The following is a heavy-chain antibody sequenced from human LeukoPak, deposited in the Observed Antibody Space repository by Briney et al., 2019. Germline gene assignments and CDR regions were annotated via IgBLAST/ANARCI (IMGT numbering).Heavy chain of an antibody. CDR3: ARDPSYYGSGSYSLRDAFDI. CDR1: GFIYSDWW. Sequence: PGGSLRLSCVASGFIYSDWWMNWVRQAPGKGLEWVANINTDGTGKYYVDSVKGRFTVSRDNTKNSLYLEMASLKAEDTAVYYCARDPSYYGSGSYSLRDAFDIWGQGTMVTVSS. J-gene: IGHJ3*02. V-gene: IGHV3-7*01. D-gene: IGHD3-10*01. CDR2: INTDGTGK.